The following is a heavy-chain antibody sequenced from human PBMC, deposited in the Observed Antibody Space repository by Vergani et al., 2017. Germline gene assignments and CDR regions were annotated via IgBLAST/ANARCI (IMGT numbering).Heavy chain of an antibody. CDR3: AGDLACCQECSCEL. CDR1: GFTFNRYG. J-gene: IGHJ4*02. CDR2: VLFDGSNE. V-gene: IGHV3-30*02. D-gene: IGHD2-15*01. Sequence: QVQLVQSGGGVVQPGGSLRLSCVASGFTFNRYGMQWVRQAPGKGLDWVAYVLFDGSNEYYADSVKGRFIVSRDNSNDALYLQINSLRTDDTAVYYCAGDLACCQECSCELWGQGSVVTVSS.